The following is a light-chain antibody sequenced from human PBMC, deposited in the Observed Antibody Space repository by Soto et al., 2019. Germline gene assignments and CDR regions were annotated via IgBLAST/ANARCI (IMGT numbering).Light chain of an antibody. J-gene: IGKJ4*01. CDR3: QQRQKWPPLT. CDR1: QSVTRY. CDR2: DAS. V-gene: IGKV3-11*01. Sequence: DILLTQSPATLSLSPGERATLSCRASQSVTRYLAWYQHKPGQAPRLLIYDASNRVPGIPARFSGSGSGTDFTLTISSLEPEDFAVYYCQQRQKWPPLTFGGGTKVEIK.